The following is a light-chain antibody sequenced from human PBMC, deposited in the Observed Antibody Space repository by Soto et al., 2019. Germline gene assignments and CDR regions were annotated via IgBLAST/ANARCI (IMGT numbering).Light chain of an antibody. CDR2: EAS. CDR3: QQYYSYPLT. V-gene: IGKV1-16*01. CDR1: QGIRHY. J-gene: IGKJ4*01. Sequence: DIQMPQSPSSLSASVGDSVTITCRASQGIRHYLAWYQQKPGKVHRLLIYEASTLQSGVPSRFSGSGSGTDFTLTISCLQSEDFATYYCQQYYSYPLTVGGGNKVDIK.